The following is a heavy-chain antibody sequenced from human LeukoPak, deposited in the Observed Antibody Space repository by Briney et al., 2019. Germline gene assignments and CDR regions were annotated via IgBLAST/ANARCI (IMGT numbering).Heavy chain of an antibody. J-gene: IGHJ3*02. Sequence: GGSLRLSCAASGFTFSSYWMSWVRQAPGKGLEWVANIKQDGSEKYYVDSVKGRFTISRDNAENSLYLQMNSLRAEDTAVYYCARATQWLVPLSAFDIWGQGTMVTVS. V-gene: IGHV3-7*03. CDR2: IKQDGSEK. CDR3: ARATQWLVPLSAFDI. CDR1: GFTFSSYW. D-gene: IGHD6-19*01.